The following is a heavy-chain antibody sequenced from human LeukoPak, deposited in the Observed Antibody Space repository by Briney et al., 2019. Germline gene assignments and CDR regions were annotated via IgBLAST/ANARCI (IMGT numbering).Heavy chain of an antibody. CDR3: AKDRSHRGSSWYGYYYYGMDV. D-gene: IGHD6-13*01. CDR1: GFTVSSNY. CDR2: IYSGGST. Sequence: GGSLRLSCAASGFTVSSNYMSWVRQAPGKGLEWVSVIYSGGSTYYADSVKGRFTISRDNSKNTLYLQMNSLRAEDTAVYYCAKDRSHRGSSWYGYYYYGMDVWGQGTTVTVSS. V-gene: IGHV3-66*01. J-gene: IGHJ6*02.